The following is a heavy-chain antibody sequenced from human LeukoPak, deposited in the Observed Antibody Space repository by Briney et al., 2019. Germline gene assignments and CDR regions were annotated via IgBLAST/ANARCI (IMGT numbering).Heavy chain of an antibody. J-gene: IGHJ4*02. CDR1: GGTFSSYA. CDR3: ASLVGSIAVTNFDY. CDR2: IIPIFGIA. D-gene: IGHD6-6*01. Sequence: SVKVSCKASGGTFSSYAISWVRQAPGQGLEWMGRIIPIFGIANYAQKFQGRVTITADKSTSTAYMELSSLRSEDTAVYYCASLVGSIAVTNFDYWGQGTLVTVSS. V-gene: IGHV1-69*04.